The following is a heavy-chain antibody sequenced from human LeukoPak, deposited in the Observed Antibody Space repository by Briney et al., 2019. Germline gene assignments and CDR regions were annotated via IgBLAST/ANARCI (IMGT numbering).Heavy chain of an antibody. CDR2: IYYSGST. V-gene: IGHV4-59*01. D-gene: IGHD3-16*02. J-gene: IGHJ5*02. Sequence: SETLSLTCTVFGGSISVYYWSWIRQPPGKGLEWIGYIYYSGSTNYNPSLKSRVTISVDTSKNQFSLKLSSVTAADTAVYYCARDPGGYDYVWGSYRYRSNWFDPWGQGTLVTVSS. CDR3: ARDPGGYDYVWGSYRYRSNWFDP. CDR1: GGSISVYY.